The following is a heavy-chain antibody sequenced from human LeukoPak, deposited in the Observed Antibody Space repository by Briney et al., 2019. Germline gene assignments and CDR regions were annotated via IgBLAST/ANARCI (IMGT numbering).Heavy chain of an antibody. CDR1: GGSISSGDDY. J-gene: IGHJ3*02. CDR3: AREPIPDAFDI. V-gene: IGHV4-30-4*08. Sequence: SQTLSLTCTVSGGSISSGDDYWSWIRQPPGKGLEWIGYIYYSGSTYYNPSLKSRVTISVDTSKNQFSLKLSSVTAADTAVYYCAREPIPDAFDIWGQGTMVTVSS. CDR2: IYYSGST.